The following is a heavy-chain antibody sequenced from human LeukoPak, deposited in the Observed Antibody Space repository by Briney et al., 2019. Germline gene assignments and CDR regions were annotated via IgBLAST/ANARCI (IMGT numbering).Heavy chain of an antibody. D-gene: IGHD2-15*01. J-gene: IGHJ6*02. V-gene: IGHV4-39*01. Sequence: LEWIGSIYYXGSTYYNPSLKSRVTISVDTSKNQFSLKLSSVTAADTAVYYCARPGYCSGGSCYSYYYGMDVWGQGTTVTVSS. CDR3: ARPGYCSGGSCYSYYYGMDV. CDR2: IYYXGST.